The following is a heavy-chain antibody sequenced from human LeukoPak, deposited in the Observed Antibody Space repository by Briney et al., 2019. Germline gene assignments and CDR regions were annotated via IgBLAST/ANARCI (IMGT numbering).Heavy chain of an antibody. J-gene: IGHJ4*02. V-gene: IGHV3-23*01. CDR1: GFTFSSYA. CDR2: ISGSGGST. Sequence: GGSLRLSWAAAGFTFSSYAMGWVRQAPGKGLEWVSAISGSGGSTYYADSVKGRFTISRDNSKNTLYLQMNSLRAEDTAVYYCAKDSQVYYYGSGSYLYYFDYWGQGTLVTVSS. CDR3: AKDSQVYYYGSGSYLYYFDY. D-gene: IGHD3-10*01.